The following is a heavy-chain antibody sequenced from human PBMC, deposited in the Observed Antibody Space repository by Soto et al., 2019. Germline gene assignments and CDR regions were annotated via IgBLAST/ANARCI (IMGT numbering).Heavy chain of an antibody. CDR3: ARTAGLVMNDH. CDR1: GFSLTNNKMG. Sequence: QVTLRESGPLLVKPTETLTLTCTVFGFSLTNNKMGVSWLRQPPGKALEWLAHIFSDGEKLYSTSLKSRVTISRDTSKSQVVLTLTNMDPVDTGTYYCARTAGLVMNDHWGQGTLVTVSS. V-gene: IGHV2-26*01. CDR2: IFSDGEK. J-gene: IGHJ4*02. D-gene: IGHD3-9*01.